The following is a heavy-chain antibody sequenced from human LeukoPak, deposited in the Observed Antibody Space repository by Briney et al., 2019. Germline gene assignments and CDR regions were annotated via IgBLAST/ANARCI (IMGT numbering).Heavy chain of an antibody. J-gene: IGHJ5*02. Sequence: ASMKVSCKASGGTFSSYAISWVRQAPGQGLEWMGRIIPIFGIANYAQKFQGRVTITADKSTSTAYMELSSLRSEDTAVYYCARGPITMIDVGADWFDPWGQGTLVTVSS. CDR2: IIPIFGIA. V-gene: IGHV1-69*04. CDR3: ARGPITMIDVGADWFDP. D-gene: IGHD3-22*01. CDR1: GGTFSSYA.